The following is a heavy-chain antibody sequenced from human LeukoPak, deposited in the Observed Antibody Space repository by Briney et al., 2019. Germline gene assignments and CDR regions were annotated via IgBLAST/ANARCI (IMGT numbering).Heavy chain of an antibody. J-gene: IGHJ4*02. V-gene: IGHV1-69*13. CDR1: GGTFSSYA. CDR2: IIPIFGTA. CDR3: ARDPQYCGGDCYSDY. Sequence: SVKVSCKASGGTFSSYAISWVRQAPGQGLEWMGGIIPIFGTANYAQKFQGRVTITADESTSTAYMELSSLGSEDTAVYYCARDPQYCGGDCYSDYWGQGTLVTVSS. D-gene: IGHD2-21*02.